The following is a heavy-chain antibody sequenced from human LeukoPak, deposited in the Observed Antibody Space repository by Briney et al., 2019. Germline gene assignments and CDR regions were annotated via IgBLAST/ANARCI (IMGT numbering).Heavy chain of an antibody. CDR1: GGSISSYY. CDR2: IYYSGST. J-gene: IGHJ5*02. V-gene: IGHV4-59*08. Sequence: SETLSLTCTVSGGSISSYYWSWIRQPPGKGLEWIGYIYYSGSTNYNPSLKSRVTISVDTSKNQFSLKLSSVTAADTAVYYCARQGDSSSWYGKPSFDPWGQGTLVTVSS. CDR3: ARQGDSSSWYGKPSFDP. D-gene: IGHD6-13*01.